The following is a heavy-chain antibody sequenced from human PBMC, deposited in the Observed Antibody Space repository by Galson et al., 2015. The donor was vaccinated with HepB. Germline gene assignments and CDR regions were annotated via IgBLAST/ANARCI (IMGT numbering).Heavy chain of an antibody. CDR2: INPNSGGT. Sequence: SVKVSCKASGYTFTGYYMHWVRQAPGQGLEWMGWINPNSGGTNYAQKFQGRVTMTRDTSISTAYMELSRLRSDDTAVYYCAILNIAFTVVVSDLAFDIWGQGTMVTVSS. D-gene: IGHD4-23*01. J-gene: IGHJ3*02. V-gene: IGHV1-2*02. CDR1: GYTFTGYY. CDR3: AILNIAFTVVVSDLAFDI.